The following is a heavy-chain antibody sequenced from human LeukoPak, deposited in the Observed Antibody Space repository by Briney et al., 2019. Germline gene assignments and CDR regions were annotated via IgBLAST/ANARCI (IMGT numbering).Heavy chain of an antibody. CDR3: AREYGEVSRFDP. J-gene: IGHJ5*02. CDR1: GGSFSGYY. Sequence: SETLSLTCAVYGGSFSGYYWSWIRQPPGKGLEWIGEINHSGSTNYNPSLKSRVTISVDTSKNQFSLKLSSVTAADTAVYYCAREYGEVSRFDPWGQGTLVTVSS. CDR2: INHSGST. D-gene: IGHD4-17*01. V-gene: IGHV4-34*01.